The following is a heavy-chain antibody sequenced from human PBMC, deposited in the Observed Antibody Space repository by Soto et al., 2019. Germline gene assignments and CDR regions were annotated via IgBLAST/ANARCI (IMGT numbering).Heavy chain of an antibody. J-gene: IGHJ5*02. Sequence: GVSLRLSCSASGFTFSSYAMHWVRQAPGKGLEYVSAISSNGGSTYYADSVKGRFTISRDNSKNTLYLQMSSLRAEDTAVYYCVILAGCCHEETWFDPWGQGTLVTVSS. D-gene: IGHD2-8*01. CDR3: VILAGCCHEETWFDP. V-gene: IGHV3-64D*08. CDR2: ISSNGGST. CDR1: GFTFSSYA.